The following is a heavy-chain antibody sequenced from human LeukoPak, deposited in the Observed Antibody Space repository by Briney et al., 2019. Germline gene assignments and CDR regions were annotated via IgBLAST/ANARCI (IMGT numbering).Heavy chain of an antibody. D-gene: IGHD3-22*01. V-gene: IGHV4-38-2*01. Sequence: SETLSLTCVVSGYSISSGYCWGWIRQPPGKGLEWFGIIYHSAATYYNPSLKSRVTISVDTSKNQFSLKLSSVTAADTAVYYCARAYYYDSSGYFDYWGQGALVTVSS. CDR3: ARAYYYDSSGYFDY. J-gene: IGHJ4*02. CDR2: IYHSAAT. CDR1: GYSISSGYC.